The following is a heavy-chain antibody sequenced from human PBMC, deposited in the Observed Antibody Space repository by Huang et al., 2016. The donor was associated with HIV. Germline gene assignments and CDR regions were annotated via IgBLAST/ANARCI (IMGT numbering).Heavy chain of an antibody. CDR3: ARAKDTWDAYDI. V-gene: IGHV3-30-3*01. D-gene: IGHD5-18*01. Sequence: QVQLVESGGGVVQPGRSLRLSCAASGFPFNNHAMHWVRQAPGKGLEWVAGISNDGSNNYYADTVKGRFTISRDSSKSTLCLHMTSLRTEDTAVYYCARAKDTWDAYDIWGQGTMVIVSS. CDR1: GFPFNNHA. CDR2: ISNDGSNN. J-gene: IGHJ3*02.